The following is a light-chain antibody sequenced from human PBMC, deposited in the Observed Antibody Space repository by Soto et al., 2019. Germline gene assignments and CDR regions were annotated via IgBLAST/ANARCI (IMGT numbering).Light chain of an antibody. J-gene: IGKJ1*01. Sequence: VFTQSPGTLSLSPGERVTLSCRASQSVTSSYLAWYQQKPGQAPRLLIYGASSRATGIPARFSGSGSGTDFTLTISSLEPEDFAVYYCQQRSNLPQTFGQGTKVDI. CDR2: GAS. V-gene: IGKV3D-20*02. CDR1: QSVTSSY. CDR3: QQRSNLPQT.